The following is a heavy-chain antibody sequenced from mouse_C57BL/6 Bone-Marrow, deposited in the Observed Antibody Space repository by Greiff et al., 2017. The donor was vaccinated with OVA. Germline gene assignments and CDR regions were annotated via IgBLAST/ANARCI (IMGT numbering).Heavy chain of an antibody. CDR1: GFNIKDYY. CDR3: TRGNYGGGAMDY. Sequence: VHVKQSGAELVRPGASVKLSCTASGFNIKDYYMHWVKQRPEQGLEWIGRIDPEDGDTEYAPKFQGKATMTADTSSNTAYLQLSSLTSEDTAVYYCTRGNYGGGAMDYWGQGTSVTVSS. CDR2: IDPEDGDT. J-gene: IGHJ4*01. D-gene: IGHD2-1*01. V-gene: IGHV14-1*01.